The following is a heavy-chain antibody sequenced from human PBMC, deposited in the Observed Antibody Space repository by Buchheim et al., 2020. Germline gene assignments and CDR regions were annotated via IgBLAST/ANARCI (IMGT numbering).Heavy chain of an antibody. CDR2: INPNSGGQ. CDR3: ARDRGKVNCTGGVCFHRVLGY. D-gene: IGHD2-8*02. V-gene: IGHV1-2*06. Sequence: QVQLVQSGAEVKKPGASVKVSCKASGYTFTGYYMHWVRQAPGQGLEWMGRINPNSGGQNYAQKFQGRVTMTRDTSIGTAYMELSRLRSDDTAVYYCARDRGKVNCTGGVCFHRVLGYWGQGTL. J-gene: IGHJ4*02. CDR1: GYTFTGYY.